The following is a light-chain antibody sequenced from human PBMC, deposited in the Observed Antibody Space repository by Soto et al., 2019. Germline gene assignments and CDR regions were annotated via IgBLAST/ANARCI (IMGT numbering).Light chain of an antibody. V-gene: IGKV3D-20*02. CDR2: EAS. J-gene: IGKJ4*01. CDR1: QSVRSTY. CDR3: QPYNNWPLT. Sequence: EIVLTQSPGTLSLSPGERATLSCRASQSVRSTYLAWYQQKPGQAPRLLIYEASSRATDIPDRFSGAGSGGAFTLTISRLEPEDFATYYCQPYNNWPLTFGGGTKVEIK.